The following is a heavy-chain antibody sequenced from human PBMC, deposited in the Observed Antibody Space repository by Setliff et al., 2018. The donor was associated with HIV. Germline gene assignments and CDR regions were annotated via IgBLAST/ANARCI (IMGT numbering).Heavy chain of an antibody. D-gene: IGHD6-19*01. J-gene: IGHJ4*02. CDR3: ARDGLLVAGIRFDY. V-gene: IGHV1-8*02. CDR1: GYTFSSYD. Sequence: ASVKVSCKASGYTFSSYDINWVRQATGQGLEWMGWMNPNSGNTGYAQKFQGRVTMTRDTSISTAYMELNNLEFEDTAVYYCARDGLLVAGIRFDYWGQGTLVTVSS. CDR2: MNPNSGNT.